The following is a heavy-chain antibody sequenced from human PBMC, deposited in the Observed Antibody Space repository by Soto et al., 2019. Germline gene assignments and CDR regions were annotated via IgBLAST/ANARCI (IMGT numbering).Heavy chain of an antibody. J-gene: IGHJ3*02. CDR1: GGSFSGYY. CDR2: INHSGST. V-gene: IGHV4-34*01. D-gene: IGHD6-6*01. Sequence: SETLSLTCAVYGGSFSGYYWSWIRQPPGKGLEWIGEINHSGSTNYNPSLKSRVTISVDTSKNQFSLKLSSVTAADTAVYYCARGNRLMGIAARCTLDIWGQGTMVTVSS. CDR3: ARGNRLMGIAARCTLDI.